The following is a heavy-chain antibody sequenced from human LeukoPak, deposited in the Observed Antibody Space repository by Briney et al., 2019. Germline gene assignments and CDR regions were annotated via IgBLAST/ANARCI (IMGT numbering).Heavy chain of an antibody. J-gene: IGHJ2*01. V-gene: IGHV3-53*01. CDR1: GFTVSSNY. CDR3: AKDTASSWWYFDL. CDR2: IYSGGST. D-gene: IGHD5-18*01. Sequence: GGSLRLSCAASGFTVSSNYMSWVRQAPGKGLEWVSVIYSGGSTYYADSVKGRFTISRDNSKNTLYLQMNSLRAEDTAVYYCAKDTASSWWYFDLWGRGTLVTVSS.